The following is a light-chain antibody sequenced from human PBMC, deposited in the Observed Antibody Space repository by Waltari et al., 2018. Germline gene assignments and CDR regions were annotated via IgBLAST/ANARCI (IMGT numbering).Light chain of an antibody. J-gene: IGLJ3*02. CDR1: NIGSRS. CDR3: HVWDANTVM. Sequence: SSVLTQSPSVSVAPGHTATVTWGGDNIGSRSVHWYQQKPGRAPVLVVYLDSDRPSGIPERFSGSKSGNAATLTISRVEAGDEADYYCHVWDANTVMFGGGTKLTVL. V-gene: IGLV3-21*02. CDR2: LDS.